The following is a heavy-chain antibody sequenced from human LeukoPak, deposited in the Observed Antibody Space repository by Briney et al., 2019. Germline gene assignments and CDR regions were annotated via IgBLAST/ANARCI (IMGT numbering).Heavy chain of an antibody. Sequence: GGSLRLSCAASGFTFSSYAMSWVREARGKGLEWVSAISGSGSSTYYADSVKGRFTISRDNSKNTLYLQMNSLRAEDTAVYYCAKALGSNYYYYMDVWGKGTTVTVSS. CDR3: AKALGSNYYYYMDV. V-gene: IGHV3-23*01. J-gene: IGHJ6*03. CDR1: GFTFSSYA. D-gene: IGHD7-27*01. CDR2: ISGSGSST.